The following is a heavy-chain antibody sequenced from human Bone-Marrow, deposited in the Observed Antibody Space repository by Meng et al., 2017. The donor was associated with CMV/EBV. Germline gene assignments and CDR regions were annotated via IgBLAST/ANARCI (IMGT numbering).Heavy chain of an antibody. CDR2: INTDGSST. J-gene: IGHJ3*02. CDR1: GFTFSNYW. V-gene: IGHV3-74*01. CDR3: ARAFTGTRNAFDI. D-gene: IGHD1-7*01. Sequence: GGSLRLSCAASGFTFSNYWMHWVRQAPGKGLIWVSRINTDGSSTNYADSVKGRFTISRDNAKNTLYLQMNSLRAEDTAVYYCARAFTGTRNAFDIWGKGTMVTVSS.